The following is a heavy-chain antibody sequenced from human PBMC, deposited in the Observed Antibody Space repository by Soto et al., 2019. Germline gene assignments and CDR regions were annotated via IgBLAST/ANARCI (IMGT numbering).Heavy chain of an antibody. CDR2: VYYTGST. D-gene: IGHD3-9*01. CDR3: ARTVLGPDLLADSFVDYYYYMDV. CDR1: GGSISDFY. Sequence: SETHCLTYTVSGGSISDFYWSWIRQPPGKGLEWIGYVYYTGSTSYNPSLKRRVTFSADSSRGQFSLRLNSVTAADTAVYYCARTVLGPDLLADSFVDYYYYMDVWGQGTTVTVSS. V-gene: IGHV4-59*08. J-gene: IGHJ6*03.